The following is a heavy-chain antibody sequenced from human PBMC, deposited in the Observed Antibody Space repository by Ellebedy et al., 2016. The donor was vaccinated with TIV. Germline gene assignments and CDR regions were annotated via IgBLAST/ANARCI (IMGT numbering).Heavy chain of an antibody. CDR3: APMRARDYGSGSYSWAFDY. Sequence: SGPTLVKPTQTLTLTCTLSGFSLSTSGMCVSWIRQPPGKALEWLARIDWDYDKYYSTSLRTRLTISKDTSKNQVVLTMTNMDPVDTATYYCAPMRARDYGSGSYSWAFDYWGQGTLVTVSS. D-gene: IGHD3-10*01. CDR2: IDWDYDK. CDR1: GFSLSTSGMC. V-gene: IGHV2-70*11. J-gene: IGHJ4*02.